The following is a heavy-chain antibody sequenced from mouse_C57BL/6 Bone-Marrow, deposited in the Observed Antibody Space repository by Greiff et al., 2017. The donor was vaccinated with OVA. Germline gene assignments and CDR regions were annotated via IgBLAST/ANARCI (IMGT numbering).Heavy chain of an antibody. D-gene: IGHD1-1*01. CDR3: ARRTTVPYWYFDV. CDR1: GFSLTSYG. J-gene: IGHJ1*03. Sequence: QVQLKESGPGLVQPSQSLSITCTVSGFSLTSYGVHWVRQSPGKGLEWLGVIWSGGSTDYNAAFISRLSISKDNSKSQVFFKMNSLQADDTAIYYCARRTTVPYWYFDVWGTGTTVTVSS. V-gene: IGHV2-2*01. CDR2: IWSGGST.